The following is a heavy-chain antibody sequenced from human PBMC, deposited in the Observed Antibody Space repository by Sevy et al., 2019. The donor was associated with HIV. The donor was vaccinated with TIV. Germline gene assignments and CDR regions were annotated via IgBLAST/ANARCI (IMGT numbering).Heavy chain of an antibody. V-gene: IGHV3-7*01. J-gene: IGHJ4*02. CDR3: VREGLGGFSYSLDC. CDR1: GFTFSSYW. Sequence: GGSLRLSCAASGFTFSSYWMSWVRQAPGKGLEWVATMKEDGSEKSYVDSVKGRFTITRDNAKNSLYLQMDSLRVDDTALYYCVREGLGGFSYSLDCWGQGTLVTVSS. D-gene: IGHD5-18*01. CDR2: MKEDGSEK.